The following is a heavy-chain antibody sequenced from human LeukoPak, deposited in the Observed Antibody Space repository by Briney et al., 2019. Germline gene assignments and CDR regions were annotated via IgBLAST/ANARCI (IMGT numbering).Heavy chain of an antibody. V-gene: IGHV3-23*01. CDR1: GFTFSSYG. D-gene: IGHD3-10*01. CDR2: ISGSGGST. CDR3: AKQTGEYGSGSYYRGFDY. J-gene: IGHJ4*02. Sequence: GGTLILSCAASGFTFSSYGMSWVRQAPGKGLEWVSAISGSGGSTYYADSVKGRFTISRDNSKNTLYLQMNSLRAEDPAVYYCAKQTGEYGSGSYYRGFDYWGQGTLVTVSS.